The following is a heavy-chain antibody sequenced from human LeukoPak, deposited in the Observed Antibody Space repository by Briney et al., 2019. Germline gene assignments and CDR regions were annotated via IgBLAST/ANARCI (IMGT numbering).Heavy chain of an antibody. V-gene: IGHV1-69*13. CDR1: GGTFSSYA. CDR2: IIPIFGTA. CDR3: ARDEYQLLFSWFDP. J-gene: IGHJ5*02. D-gene: IGHD2-2*01. Sequence: ASVKVSCKASGGTFSSYAISWVRQAPGQGLEWMGGIIPIFGTANYAQKFQGRVTITADESTSTAYMELSSLRSEDTAVYYCARDEYQLLFSWFDPWGQGTLVTVSS.